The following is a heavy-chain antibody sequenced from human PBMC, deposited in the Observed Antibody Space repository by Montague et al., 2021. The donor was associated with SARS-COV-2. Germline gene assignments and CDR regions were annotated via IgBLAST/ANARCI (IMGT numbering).Heavy chain of an antibody. CDR3: TKDPDAYN. Sequence: SLRLSCAASGFKFNNFPMHWVRQAPGKGLEWVAFIRGIPYGGTTEYAASVKGRFIISRDNSKSIAYLEMNSLKTEDTAVYYCTKDPDAYNWGQGTLVTVSS. D-gene: IGHD5-24*01. CDR2: IRGIPYGGTT. V-gene: IGHV3-49*02. J-gene: IGHJ4*02. CDR1: GFKFNNFP.